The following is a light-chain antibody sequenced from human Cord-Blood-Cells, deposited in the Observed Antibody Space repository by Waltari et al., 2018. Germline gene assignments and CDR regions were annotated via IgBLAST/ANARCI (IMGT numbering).Light chain of an antibody. CDR3: SSYTSSSTYV. Sequence: QSITISCTGTSSDVGGYNYVSCYQQHPGKAPKLMIYDVSKRPSGVSNRFSGSKSGNTASLTISGLQAEDEADYYCSSYTSSSTYVFGTGTKVTVL. CDR2: DVS. J-gene: IGLJ1*01. CDR1: SSDVGGYNY. V-gene: IGLV2-14*04.